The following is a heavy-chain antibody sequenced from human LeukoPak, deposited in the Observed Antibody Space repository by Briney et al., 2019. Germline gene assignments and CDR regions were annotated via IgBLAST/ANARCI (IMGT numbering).Heavy chain of an antibody. Sequence: ASVKVSCKASGYTFTSYAMHWVRQAPGQRLEWMGWINAGNGNTKYSQKFQGRVTITRDTSASTAYMELSSLRSEDTAVYYCARAVMAAAGKRYWGQGTLVTVSS. V-gene: IGHV1-3*01. J-gene: IGHJ4*02. CDR2: INAGNGNT. CDR1: GYTFTSYA. CDR3: ARAVMAAAGKRY. D-gene: IGHD6-13*01.